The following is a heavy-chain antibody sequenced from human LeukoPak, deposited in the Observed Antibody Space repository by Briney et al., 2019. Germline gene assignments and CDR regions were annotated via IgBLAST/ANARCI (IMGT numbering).Heavy chain of an antibody. CDR1: GFTFSSYA. Sequence: GGSLRLSCAASGFTFSSYAMSWVRQAPGKGLEWVSAISGSGGSTYYADSVKGRFTISRDNPKNTLYLQMNSLRAEDTAVYYCAKSTGYSSSWYGRNWFDPWGQGTLVTVSS. V-gene: IGHV3-23*01. D-gene: IGHD6-13*01. J-gene: IGHJ5*02. CDR2: ISGSGGST. CDR3: AKSTGYSSSWYGRNWFDP.